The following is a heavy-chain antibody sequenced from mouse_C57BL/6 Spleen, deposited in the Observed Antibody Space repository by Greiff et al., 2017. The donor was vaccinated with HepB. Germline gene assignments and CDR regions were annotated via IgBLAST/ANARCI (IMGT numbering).Heavy chain of an antibody. J-gene: IGHJ2*01. CDR1: GYTFTDYE. CDR3: TYPFYYDYDAFNYFDY. V-gene: IGHV1-15*01. CDR2: IDPETGGT. D-gene: IGHD2-4*01. Sequence: QVQLQQSGAELVRPGASVTLSCKASGYTFTDYEMHWVKQTPVHGLEWIGAIDPETGGTAYNQKFKGKAILTADKSSSTAYMELRSLTSEDSAVYYCTYPFYYDYDAFNYFDYGGQGTTLTVSS.